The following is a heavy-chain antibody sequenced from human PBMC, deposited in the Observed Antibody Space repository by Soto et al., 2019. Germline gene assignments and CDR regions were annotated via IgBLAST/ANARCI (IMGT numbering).Heavy chain of an antibody. V-gene: IGHV4-59*01. D-gene: IGHD6-6*01. CDR2: IYYSGST. CDR1: GGSISSYY. Sequence: SETLSLTCTVSGGSISSYYWSWIRQPPGKGLEWIGYIYYSGSTNYNPSLKSRVTISVDTSKNQFSLKLSSVTAADTAVYYCASSIAARDFGYLENYYYYGMDVWGQGTTVTVSS. J-gene: IGHJ6*02. CDR3: ASSIAARDFGYLENYYYYGMDV.